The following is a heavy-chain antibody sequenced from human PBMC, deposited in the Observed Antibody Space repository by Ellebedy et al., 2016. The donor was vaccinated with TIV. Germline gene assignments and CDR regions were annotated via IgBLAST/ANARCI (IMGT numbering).Heavy chain of an antibody. CDR3: AKDLFYDSFGPFDY. V-gene: IGHV3-74*01. Sequence: PGGSLRLSCAASGFTFSSYWMHWVRQAPGKGLAWVSLINSDGSRTTYADSVKGRFTISRDNAKNTLYLQMNSLRVEDTAIYYCAKDLFYDSFGPFDYWGQGTLVTVSS. J-gene: IGHJ4*02. CDR1: GFTFSSYW. CDR2: INSDGSRT. D-gene: IGHD3-22*01.